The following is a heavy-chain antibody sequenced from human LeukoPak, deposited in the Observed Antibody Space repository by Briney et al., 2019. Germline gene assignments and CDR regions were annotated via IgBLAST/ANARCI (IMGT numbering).Heavy chain of an antibody. CDR1: GGSFSGYY. CDR3: ARRGSITVFGVTTTNWFDP. J-gene: IGHJ5*02. Sequence: MPSETLSLTCAVYGGSFSGYYWTWIRQPPGKGLEWIGEITHSGSTNYNPSLKSRVTISVDTSKNQFSLKLSSVTAADTAVYYCARRGSITVFGVTTTNWFDPWGQGTLVTVSS. D-gene: IGHD3-3*01. CDR2: ITHSGST. V-gene: IGHV4-34*01.